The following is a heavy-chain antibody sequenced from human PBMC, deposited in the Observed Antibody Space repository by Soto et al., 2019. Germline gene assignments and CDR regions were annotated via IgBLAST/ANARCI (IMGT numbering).Heavy chain of an antibody. CDR1: GGSISSGDYY. D-gene: IGHD6-6*01. CDR2: IYYSGST. J-gene: IGHJ4*02. CDR3: ARGSIAFGYYFDY. V-gene: IGHV4-30-4*01. Sequence: SETLSLTCTVSGGSISSGDYYWSWIRQPPGKGLEWIGYIYYSGSTYYNPSLKSRVTISVDTSKSQFSLKLSSVTAADTAVYYCARGSIAFGYYFDYWGQGTLVTVSS.